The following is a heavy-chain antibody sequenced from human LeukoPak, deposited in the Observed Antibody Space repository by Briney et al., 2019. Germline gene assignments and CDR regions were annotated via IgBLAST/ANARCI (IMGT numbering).Heavy chain of an antibody. CDR1: GFTVSSNY. D-gene: IGHD3-3*01. V-gene: IGHV3-53*01. Sequence: GGSLRLSCAASGFTVSSNYMSWVRQAPGKGLEWVSVIYSGGSTYYADSAKGRFTISRDNSKNTLYLQMNSLRAEDTAVYYCARRVLVRGAFDIWGQGTMVTVSS. J-gene: IGHJ3*02. CDR3: ARRVLVRGAFDI. CDR2: IYSGGST.